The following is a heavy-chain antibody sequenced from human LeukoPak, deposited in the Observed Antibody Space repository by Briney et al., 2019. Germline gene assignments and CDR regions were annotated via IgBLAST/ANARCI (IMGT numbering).Heavy chain of an antibody. D-gene: IGHD2-2*01. CDR1: GDSTNFYY. J-gene: IGHJ5*02. CDR2: IYYSGNI. Sequence: SETLSLTCAVSGDSTNFYYWVWIRQPPGKGLEWIGHIYYSGNINYNPSLESRVTISIDRSRNQFSLNMTSVTAADTAVYYCARGGTSCSSTSCSTWFGPWGQGTLVTVS. CDR3: ARGGTSCSSTSCSTWFGP. V-gene: IGHV4-59*01.